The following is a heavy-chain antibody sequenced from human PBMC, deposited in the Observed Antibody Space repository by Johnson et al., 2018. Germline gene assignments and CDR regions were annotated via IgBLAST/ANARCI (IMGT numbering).Heavy chain of an antibody. J-gene: IGHJ6*03. CDR3: AREEHYYMDV. D-gene: IGHD1-1*01. Sequence: QVQLVESGGGVVQPGRSLRLSCAASGFTFSNYGMHWVRQAPGKGLEWVSAISGSGGSTYYADSVKGRFTISRDNSKNTLYLQMNSLRAGDTAVYYCAREEHYYMDVWGKGTTVTVSS. CDR1: GFTFSNYG. V-gene: IGHV3-NL1*01. CDR2: ISGSGGST.